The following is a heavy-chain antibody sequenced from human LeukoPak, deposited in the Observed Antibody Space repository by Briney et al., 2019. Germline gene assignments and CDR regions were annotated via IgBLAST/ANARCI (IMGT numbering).Heavy chain of an antibody. CDR3: ARDLTNGEFDP. D-gene: IGHD2-8*01. Sequence: PSETLSLTCTVSGGSISSGDYYWSWIRQPPGKGLEWIGYIYYSGSTYYNPSLESRVTISVDTSKNQFSLKLKSVTAADTAVYYCARDLTNGEFDPWGQGTLVTVSS. V-gene: IGHV4-31*03. CDR1: GGSISSGDYY. CDR2: IYYSGST. J-gene: IGHJ5*02.